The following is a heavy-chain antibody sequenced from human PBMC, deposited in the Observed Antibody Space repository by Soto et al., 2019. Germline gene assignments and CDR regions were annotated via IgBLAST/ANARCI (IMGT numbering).Heavy chain of an antibody. CDR2: IKSKGGGGTA. CDR1: VSSFIPAG. Sequence: EVQLVESGGGLVTPGGPLTLSFPPPVSSFIPAGLNGVPQAPGKGREGVGLIKSKGGGGTADYAAPVKGRFIISRDDSKNTIYLQMNSLKPEDTALYYCIWQQDFYYGRAVWGQGTTVTVSS. V-gene: IGHV3-15*07. CDR3: IWQQDFYYGRAV. J-gene: IGHJ6*02. D-gene: IGHD6-13*01.